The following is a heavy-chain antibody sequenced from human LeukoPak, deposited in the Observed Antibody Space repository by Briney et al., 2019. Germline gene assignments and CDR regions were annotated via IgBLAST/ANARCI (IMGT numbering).Heavy chain of an antibody. V-gene: IGHV1-18*01. D-gene: IGHD3-10*01. Sequence: ASVKVSCKASGYTFTSYGISWVRQAPGQGLEWMGWITAYNGNTNYAHKLQGRVTMTTDTSTSTAYMELRSLRSDDTAVYYCAKAGMVGGVITTLFDYWGQGTLVTVSS. CDR3: AKAGMVGGVITTLFDY. J-gene: IGHJ4*02. CDR1: GYTFTSYG. CDR2: ITAYNGNT.